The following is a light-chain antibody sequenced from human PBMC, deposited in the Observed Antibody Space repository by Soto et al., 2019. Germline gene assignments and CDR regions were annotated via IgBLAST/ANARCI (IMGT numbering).Light chain of an antibody. J-gene: IGLJ2*01. V-gene: IGLV2-14*01. Sequence: QSALTQPASVSGSLGQSITISCTGTASDIGDNNYVSWYQHHPGKAPKLIIFEVRFRPSGVPDRFSGSKSGTSASLAISGLRTEDEADYYCSAWDDSLSGVVFGGGTKLTVL. CDR1: ASDIGDNNY. CDR2: EVR. CDR3: SAWDDSLSGVV.